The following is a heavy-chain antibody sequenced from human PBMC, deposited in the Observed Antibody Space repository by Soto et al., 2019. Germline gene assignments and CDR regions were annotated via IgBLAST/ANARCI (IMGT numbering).Heavy chain of an antibody. D-gene: IGHD6-19*01. J-gene: IGHJ4*02. CDR1: GGSVSSGSYY. Sequence: QVQLQESGPGLVKPSETLSLTCTVSGGSVSSGSYYWSWIRQPPGKGLEWIGYIYYSGSTNYNPSLSSRVTISVDTSKNQFSLQLSSVTAADTAVYYCGSYSSGWYDVSYWGQGTLVTVSS. CDR2: IYYSGST. CDR3: GSYSSGWYDVSY. V-gene: IGHV4-61*01.